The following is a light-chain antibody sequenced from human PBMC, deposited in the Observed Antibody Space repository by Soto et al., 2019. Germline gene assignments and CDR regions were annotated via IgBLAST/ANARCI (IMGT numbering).Light chain of an antibody. J-gene: IGLJ2*01. V-gene: IGLV1-51*01. CDR2: END. CDR1: SSDIGSNY. CDR3: ATWDSSLSVGV. Sequence: QSVLTQPPPVSAAPGQKVTISCSGSSSDIGSNYVSWYQQLPGTAPKLLIYENDKRPSGIPDRFSGSKSGTSGTLAITGLQTGDEADYYCATWDSSLSVGVFGGGTKLTVL.